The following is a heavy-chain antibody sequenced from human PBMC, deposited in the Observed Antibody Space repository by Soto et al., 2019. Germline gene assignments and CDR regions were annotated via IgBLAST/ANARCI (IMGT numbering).Heavy chain of an antibody. V-gene: IGHV1-3*01. D-gene: IGHD3-22*01. CDR2: INAGSGNT. CDR3: ASLSSSGYGFNWVDP. CDR1: GYTFTSYA. Sequence: ASVNVSCKASGYTFTSYAMHWVRQAPGQRLEWMGWINAGSGNTKYSQKFQGRVTITRDTSASTAYMELSSLRSEDTAVYYCASLSSSGYGFNWVDPWGQGTLVTVSS. J-gene: IGHJ5*02.